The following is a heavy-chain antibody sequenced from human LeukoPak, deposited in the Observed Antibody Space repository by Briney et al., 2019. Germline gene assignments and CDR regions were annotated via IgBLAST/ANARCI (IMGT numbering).Heavy chain of an antibody. CDR3: ARDGEYCSSTSCPNNWFDP. CDR2: INPNSGGT. D-gene: IGHD2-2*01. J-gene: IGHJ5*02. V-gene: IGHV1-2*06. Sequence: SVKVSCKASGYTFTGYYMHWVRQAPGQGLEWMGRINPNSGGTNYAQKFQDRVTMTRHSSISTAYMELSRLRSDDTAVYYCARDGEYCSSTSCPNNWFDPWGQGTLVTVSS. CDR1: GYTFTGYY.